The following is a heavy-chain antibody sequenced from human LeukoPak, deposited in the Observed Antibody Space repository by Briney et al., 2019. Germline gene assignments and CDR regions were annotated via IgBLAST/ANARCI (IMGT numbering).Heavy chain of an antibody. V-gene: IGHV3-23*01. J-gene: IGHJ4*02. CDR1: GFTFSSYA. D-gene: IGHD2-2*01. CDR3: AKDSPYCSSTTCHGPFDY. Sequence: GGSLRLSCAASGFTFSSYAMSWVRQAPGKGLEWVSAISGSGGSTYYADSVKGRFAISRDNSKNTLYLQMNSLRAEDTAVYYCAKDSPYCSSTTCHGPFDYWGQGTLVTVPS. CDR2: ISGSGGST.